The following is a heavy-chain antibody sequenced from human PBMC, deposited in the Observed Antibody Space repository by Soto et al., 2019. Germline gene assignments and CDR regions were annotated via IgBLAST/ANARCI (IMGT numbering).Heavy chain of an antibody. CDR3: ARDGGRHSRGIDY. J-gene: IGHJ4*02. D-gene: IGHD1-26*01. CDR1: GGTFSSYS. Sequence: QVQLVQSGAEVKKAGSSVKVSCKASGGTFSSYSINWVRQAPGQGLEWMGEIIPIFGTANYAQKFQGRVTITADESTSTAYMELSSLRSEDTAVYYCARDGGRHSRGIDYWGQGTLVTVSS. CDR2: IIPIFGTA. V-gene: IGHV1-69*01.